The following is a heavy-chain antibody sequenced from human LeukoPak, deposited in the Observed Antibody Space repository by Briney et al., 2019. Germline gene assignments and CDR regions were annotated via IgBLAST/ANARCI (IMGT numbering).Heavy chain of an antibody. Sequence: PSETLSLTCTVSTGSITSGGYFWSWIRQPAGRGLEWIGRIYTNGNTNYNPSLKSRVTISLDTSKNQFSLRLSSVTAADTAVYYCARDTYYSDTSGYHLDYWGQGTLVTVSS. D-gene: IGHD3-22*01. J-gene: IGHJ4*02. CDR1: TGSITSGGYF. CDR2: IYTNGNT. CDR3: ARDTYYSDTSGYHLDY. V-gene: IGHV4-61*02.